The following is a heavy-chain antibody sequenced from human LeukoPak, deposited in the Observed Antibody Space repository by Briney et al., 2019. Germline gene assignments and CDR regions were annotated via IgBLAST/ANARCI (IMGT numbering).Heavy chain of an antibody. V-gene: IGHV1-24*01. D-gene: IGHD3-16*01. CDR2: FDPEDGET. CDR1: GYTLTELS. CDR3: AAVSGIVERSDAFDI. Sequence: ASVKVSCKVSGYTLTELSMHWVRQAPGKGLEWMGGFDPEDGETIYAQKFQGRVTMTEDTSTDTAYMELSSLRSEDTAVYYCAAVSGIVERSDAFDIWGQGTMVTVSS. J-gene: IGHJ3*02.